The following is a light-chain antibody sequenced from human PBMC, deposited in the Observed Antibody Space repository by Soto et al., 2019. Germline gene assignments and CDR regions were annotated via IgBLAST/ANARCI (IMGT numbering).Light chain of an antibody. CDR3: QQGYSTRT. CDR2: AAS. J-gene: IGKJ1*01. Sequence: DIQMTQSPSSLSASVGDRATITCRASQSISSYLNWYQQKPGKAPKLLIYAASSLQSGVPSRFSGSGSGTDFTLTISSLQPEDFATYYCQQGYSTRTFGQGTKV. V-gene: IGKV1-39*01. CDR1: QSISSY.